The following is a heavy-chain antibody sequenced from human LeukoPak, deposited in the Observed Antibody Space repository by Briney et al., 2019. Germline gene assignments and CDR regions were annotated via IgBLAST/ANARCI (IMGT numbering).Heavy chain of an antibody. Sequence: SETLSLTCTVSGGSITSGSYYWGWIRQPPGKGLEWIGSIYYNGGAYYNPSLKSRITISVDTSRNQFSLQLSSVTAADTTVYYCARIHRYCSGGACYVLDNWGQGTLVAVSS. D-gene: IGHD2-15*01. CDR3: ARIHRYCSGGACYVLDN. J-gene: IGHJ4*02. CDR2: IYYNGGA. V-gene: IGHV4-39*07. CDR1: GGSITSGSYY.